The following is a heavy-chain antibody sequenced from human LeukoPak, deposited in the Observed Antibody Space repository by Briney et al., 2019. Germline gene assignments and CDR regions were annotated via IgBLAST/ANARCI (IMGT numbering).Heavy chain of an antibody. J-gene: IGHJ5*02. CDR2: MWKDRSNN. Sequence: GGSLRLSCAASGFTFSSYGMHWVRQAPAKGLDWVAGMWKDRSNNYYTNSVKGRFTSSRDNSENTLYLQKISLRAEDTAVYYCARDFGDFEGGNWFDPWGQGTLVTVSS. CDR3: ARDFGDFEGGNWFDP. V-gene: IGHV3-33*01. CDR1: GFTFSSYG. D-gene: IGHD3-9*01.